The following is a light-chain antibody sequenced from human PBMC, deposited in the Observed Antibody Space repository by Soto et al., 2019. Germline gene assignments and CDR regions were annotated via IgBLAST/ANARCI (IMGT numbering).Light chain of an antibody. CDR3: QLSYTTPPMYT. V-gene: IGKV1-39*01. CDR1: QSISVY. CDR2: AAS. Sequence: DIQMTQSPSSLSASVGDRVTIACRASQSISVYLNWYQQKPGKAPKPLIYAASILQSGVPSRFSGSGSEPDFTLTISSLQPEDFAPYYCQLSYTTPPMYTFGQGTKLEIK. J-gene: IGKJ2*01.